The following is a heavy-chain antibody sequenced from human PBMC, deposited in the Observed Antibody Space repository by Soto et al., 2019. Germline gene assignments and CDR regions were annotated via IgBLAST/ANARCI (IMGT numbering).Heavy chain of an antibody. CDR3: ARGPSRDGYS. J-gene: IGHJ4*02. V-gene: IGHV3-74*01. Sequence: GGSLSLSCAASGFTFSSYWMHWVRQAPGKGLMWVSRVNSDGSSTSYADSVKGRFTISRDNAKNTLYLQMNSLRAEDTAVYYCARGPSRDGYSWGQGTLVTVSS. CDR1: GFTFSSYW. CDR2: VNSDGSST. D-gene: IGHD2-21*01.